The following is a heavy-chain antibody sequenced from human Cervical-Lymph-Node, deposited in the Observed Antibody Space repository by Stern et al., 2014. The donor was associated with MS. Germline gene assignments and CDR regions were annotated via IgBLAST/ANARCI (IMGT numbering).Heavy chain of an antibody. J-gene: IGHJ4*02. D-gene: IGHD3-10*01. CDR1: GGSISRANW. V-gene: IGHV4-4*02. CDR3: ATAPYFYGSGAFG. Sequence: VQLVESGPGLVKPSGTLSLTCAVSGGSISRANWWTWVRQSPGKGLEWIGQIYHSGNIKYNPSLKSRVPIPIDKSKNNFSLMLTSVTAADTAVYYCATAPYFYGSGAFGWGQGILVTVSS. CDR2: IYHSGNI.